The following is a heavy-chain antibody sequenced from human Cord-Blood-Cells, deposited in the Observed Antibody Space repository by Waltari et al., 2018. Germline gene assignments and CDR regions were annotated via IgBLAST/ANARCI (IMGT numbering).Heavy chain of an antibody. CDR2: INPSGGSN. J-gene: IGHJ5*02. D-gene: IGHD1-26*01. V-gene: IGHV1-46*01. CDR3: AGGSYFNWFDP. CDR1: GYTFTSYY. Sequence: QVQLVQSGAEVKKPGASVKVSCKASGYTFTSYYMHWVRQAPGQGLEWMGIINPSGGSNSYAQKFQGRVTMTRDTSTSTVYMGLSSLRSEDTAVYYCAGGSYFNWFDPWGQGTLVTVSS.